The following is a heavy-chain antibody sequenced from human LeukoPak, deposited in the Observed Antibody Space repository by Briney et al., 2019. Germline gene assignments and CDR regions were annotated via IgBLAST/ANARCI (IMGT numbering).Heavy chain of an antibody. J-gene: IGHJ4*02. D-gene: IGHD1-26*01. Sequence: ASVKVSCKASGYTFTSYGISWVRQAPGQGLEWMGWISAYNGNTNYAQKLQGRVTMTTDTSTSTAYMELRSLRSDDTAAYYCARAHTRWELLPGNYWGQGTLVTVSS. CDR1: GYTFTSYG. V-gene: IGHV1-18*01. CDR2: ISAYNGNT. CDR3: ARAHTRWELLPGNY.